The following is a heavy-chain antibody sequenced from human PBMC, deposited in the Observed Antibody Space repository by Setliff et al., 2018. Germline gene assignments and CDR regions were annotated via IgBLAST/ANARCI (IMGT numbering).Heavy chain of an antibody. CDR1: GFTFSSFW. V-gene: IGHV3-7*03. CDR2: INQDGSGK. J-gene: IGHJ6*02. D-gene: IGHD2-15*01. CDR3: VSNPPRYCTGGICFDNGMDV. Sequence: LRLSCAASGFTFSSFWMSWVRQSPGRGLEWVANINQDGSGKYYVDSVKGRFTISRDNAKNSLYLQMNSLRAEDSALYYCVSNPPRYCTGGICFDNGMDVWGQGTTVTVSS.